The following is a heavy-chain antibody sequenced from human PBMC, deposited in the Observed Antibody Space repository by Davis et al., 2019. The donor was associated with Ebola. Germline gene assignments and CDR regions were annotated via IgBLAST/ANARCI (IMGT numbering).Heavy chain of an antibody. J-gene: IGHJ6*03. CDR2: IYHSGST. Sequence: PSETLSLTCAVSGYSISSGYYWGWIRQPPGKGLEWIGSIYHSGSTYYNPSLKSRVTISVDTSKNQFSLKLSSVTAADTAVYYCARGRGLYYYYYMDVWGKGTTVTVSS. D-gene: IGHD3-10*01. CDR1: GYSISSGYY. CDR3: ARGRGLYYYYYMDV. V-gene: IGHV4-38-2*01.